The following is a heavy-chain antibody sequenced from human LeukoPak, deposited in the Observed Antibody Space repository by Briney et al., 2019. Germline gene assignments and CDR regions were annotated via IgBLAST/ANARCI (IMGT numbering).Heavy chain of an antibody. CDR2: IIPIFGTA. D-gene: IGHD3-10*01. V-gene: IGHV1-69*13. CDR1: GYTFTGYY. J-gene: IGHJ4*02. CDR3: ARDTYYYGSGSYYYGDY. Sequence: SVKVSCKASGYTFTGYYMHWVRQAPGQGLEWMGGIIPIFGTANYAQKFQGRVTITADESTSTAYMELSSLRSEDTAVYYCARDTYYYGSGSYYYGDYWGQGTLVTVSS.